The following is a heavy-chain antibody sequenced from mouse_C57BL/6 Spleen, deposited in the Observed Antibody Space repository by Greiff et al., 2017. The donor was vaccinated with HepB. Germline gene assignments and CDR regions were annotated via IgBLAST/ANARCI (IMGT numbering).Heavy chain of an antibody. CDR3: ARKGGNDYTSGFAY. CDR1: GFSLTSYG. D-gene: IGHD2-4*01. V-gene: IGHV2-2*01. J-gene: IGHJ3*01. CDR2: IWSGGST. Sequence: VQGVESGPGLVQPSQSLSITCTVSGFSLTSYGVHWVRQSPGKGLEWLGVIWSGGSTDYNAAFISRLSISKDNSKSQVFFKMNSLQADDTAIYYCARKGGNDYTSGFAYWGQGTLVTVSA.